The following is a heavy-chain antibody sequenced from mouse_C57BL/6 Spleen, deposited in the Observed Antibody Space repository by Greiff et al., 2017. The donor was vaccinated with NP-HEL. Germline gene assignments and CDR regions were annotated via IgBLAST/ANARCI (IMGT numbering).Heavy chain of an antibody. CDR3: ARRGDYDFAY. V-gene: IGHV5-4*01. D-gene: IGHD2-4*01. CDR1: GFTFSSYA. CDR2: ISDGGSYT. Sequence: EVHLVESGGGLVKPGGSLKLSCAASGFTFSSYAMSWVRQTPEKRLEWVATISDGGSYTYYPDNVKGRFTISRDNAKNNLYLQMSHLKSEDTAMYYCARRGDYDFAYWGQGTLVTVSA. J-gene: IGHJ3*01.